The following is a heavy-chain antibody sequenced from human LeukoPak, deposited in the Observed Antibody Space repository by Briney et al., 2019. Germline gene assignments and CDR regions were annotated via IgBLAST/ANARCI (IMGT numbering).Heavy chain of an antibody. V-gene: IGHV1-46*01. CDR2: INPSGGST. CDR3: ARGIAAAGKERPNPQADY. J-gene: IGHJ4*02. D-gene: IGHD6-13*01. Sequence: GASVKVSCKASGYTFTSYYMHWVRQAPGQGLEWMGIINPSGGSTSYAQKFQGRVTMTRDMSTSTVYMELSSLRSEDTAVYYCARGIAAAGKERPNPQADYWGQGTLVTVSS. CDR1: GYTFTSYY.